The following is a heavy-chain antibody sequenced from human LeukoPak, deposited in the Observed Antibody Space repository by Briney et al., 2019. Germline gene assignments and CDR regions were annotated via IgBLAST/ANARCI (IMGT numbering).Heavy chain of an antibody. D-gene: IGHD3-10*01. CDR1: GYTFTDYY. J-gene: IGHJ4*02. CDR3: ARGRSDYYLDS. V-gene: IGHV1-2*02. Sequence: GASLKVSCKASGYTFTDYYMHWVRQAPGHGLRWMGWIYPDSGGTNYAQKFQGRVTMTRDTSISTAYMGLRGLTSDDTAVYYCARGRSDYYLDSWGQGTLVTVSS. CDR2: IYPDSGGT.